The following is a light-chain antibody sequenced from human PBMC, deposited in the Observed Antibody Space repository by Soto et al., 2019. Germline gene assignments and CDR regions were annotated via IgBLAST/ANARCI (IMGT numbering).Light chain of an antibody. V-gene: IGKV1-5*01. CDR3: QQYNSYSWT. Sequence: DIQMTQSPSTLSASVGYRVTITCRASQSISYRLAWYQQKPGKAPKVLIYDVSSLESGVPTRFSGSASGTEFTLSISSLQPEDFATYYCQQYNSYSWTFGQGTKVDI. J-gene: IGKJ1*01. CDR1: QSISYR. CDR2: DVS.